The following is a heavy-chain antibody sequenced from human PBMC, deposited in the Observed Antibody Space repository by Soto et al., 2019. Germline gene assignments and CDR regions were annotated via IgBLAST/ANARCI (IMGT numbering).Heavy chain of an antibody. V-gene: IGHV1-18*01. Sequence: QVQLVQSGAEVKKPGASVKVSCKASGYTFTSYYITWVRQAHGQGLEWLGWISAYNGNTNYTQKLQGRVTTTTDTSTSTAYMELRSLRSDDTAVYYCPRDSPPPREWGQGTLVTVSS. CDR1: GYTFTSYY. J-gene: IGHJ4*02. CDR2: ISAYNGNT. CDR3: PRDSPPPRE.